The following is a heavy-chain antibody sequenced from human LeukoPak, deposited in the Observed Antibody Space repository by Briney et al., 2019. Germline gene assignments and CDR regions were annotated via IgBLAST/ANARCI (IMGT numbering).Heavy chain of an antibody. CDR3: ARGSSRWAFGY. V-gene: IGHV4-31*03. Sequence: SETLSLTCTVSGGSISSGGYYWSWIRQHPGKGLEWIGYICYSGSTYYNPSLKSRITISVDTSKNQFSLKLSSVTAADTAVYYCARGSSRWAFGYWGQGTLVTVSS. CDR2: ICYSGST. CDR1: GGSISSGGYY. D-gene: IGHD6-6*01. J-gene: IGHJ4*02.